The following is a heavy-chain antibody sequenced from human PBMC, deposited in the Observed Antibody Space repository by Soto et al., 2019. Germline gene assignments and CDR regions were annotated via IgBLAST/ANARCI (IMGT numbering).Heavy chain of an antibody. CDR1: GGSFSGYY. V-gene: IGHV4-34*01. J-gene: IGHJ4*02. CDR3: ARYPGTGEWLLWLAFDY. Sequence: QVQLQQWGAGLFKPSETLSLTCAVYGGSFSGYYWSWIRQPPGKVLEWIGEINHSGSTNYNPSLKSRVTISVDTSKNQFSLQLSSVTAADTAVYYCARYPGTGEWLLWLAFDYWGQGTLVTVSS. CDR2: INHSGST. D-gene: IGHD3-3*01.